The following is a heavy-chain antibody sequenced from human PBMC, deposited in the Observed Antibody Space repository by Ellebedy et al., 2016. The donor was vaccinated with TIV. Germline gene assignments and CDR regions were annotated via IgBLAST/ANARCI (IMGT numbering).Heavy chain of an antibody. CDR3: ARGGPAASTAFDY. Sequence: AASVKVSCKASGYTFTNYAVHWVRQAPGQRLEWMGWINTDNGNTKYAQKFQGRVTITRDTSASTASLELSSLTSEDTAVYYCARGGPAASTAFDYWGQGALVTVSS. D-gene: IGHD4-17*01. CDR2: INTDNGNT. CDR1: GYTFTNYA. V-gene: IGHV1-3*04. J-gene: IGHJ4*02.